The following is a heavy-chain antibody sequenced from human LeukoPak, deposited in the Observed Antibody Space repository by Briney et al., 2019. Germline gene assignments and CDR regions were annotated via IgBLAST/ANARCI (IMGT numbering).Heavy chain of an antibody. CDR2: ISGSGGST. CDR1: GFTFSSYA. Sequence: GGSLRLSCAASGFTFSSYAMSWVRQAPGKGLEWVSAISGSGGSTYYADSVKGRFTISRDNSKNTLYPQMNSLRAEDTAVYYCAKDSASITIFGVVTPRYFDYWGQGTLVTVSS. J-gene: IGHJ4*02. D-gene: IGHD3-3*01. CDR3: AKDSASITIFGVVTPRYFDY. V-gene: IGHV3-23*01.